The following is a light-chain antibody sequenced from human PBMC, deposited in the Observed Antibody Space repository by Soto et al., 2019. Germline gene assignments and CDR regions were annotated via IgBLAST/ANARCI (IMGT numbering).Light chain of an antibody. J-gene: IGLJ2*01. V-gene: IGLV2-14*01. CDR2: VVS. CDR1: SSDVGAYNS. Sequence: QSVLTQPASVSGSPGQSITISCTGTSSDVGAYNSVSWYQQHPGKAPKLMIYVVSNRPSGVSNRFSGSKSGNTASLTISGLQAEDEADYYCSSYTSSSTLGFGGGTKVTVL. CDR3: SSYTSSSTLG.